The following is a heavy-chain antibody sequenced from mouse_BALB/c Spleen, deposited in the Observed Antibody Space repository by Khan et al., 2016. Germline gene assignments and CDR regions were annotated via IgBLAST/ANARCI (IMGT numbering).Heavy chain of an antibody. V-gene: IGHV2-9*02. J-gene: IGHJ2*01. Sequence: QVQLKESGPGLVAPSQSLSITCTVSGFSLTSYGVHWVRQPPGKGLEWLGVIWAGGRPNYNSARMSRLSISKDNSKSQVFLKMNRLQTDDTAMYYCASLEDRGGQGTTLTVCS. CDR1: GFSLTSYG. CDR3: ASLEDR. CDR2: IWAGGRP.